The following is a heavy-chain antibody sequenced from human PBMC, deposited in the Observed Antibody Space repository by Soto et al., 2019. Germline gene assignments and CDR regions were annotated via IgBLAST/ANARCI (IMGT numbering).Heavy chain of an antibody. V-gene: IGHV4-34*01. Sequence: SETLSLTCAVYGGSFSGYYWSWIRQSPGKGLEWIGEINHSGSTNYNPSLKSRVTISVDTSKNQFSLKLSSVTAADTATYYCAHRRAMGSNWNYGDFDFWGQGTVVTVSS. J-gene: IGHJ4*02. CDR2: INHSGST. CDR1: GGSFSGYY. D-gene: IGHD1-7*01. CDR3: AHRRAMGSNWNYGDFDF.